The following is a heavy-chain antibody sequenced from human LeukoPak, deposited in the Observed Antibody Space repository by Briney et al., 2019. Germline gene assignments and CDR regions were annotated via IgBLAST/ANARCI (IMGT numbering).Heavy chain of an antibody. Sequence: PGGSLRLSCAASGFNFNSYMGWVRQAPEDGLEGLAIINTDETDIYYVDSVKGRFTISRDNAKSSLFLEMNSLRVEDTGVYYCARGDGRGRSDGATWGPGTLVTVSS. CDR1: GFNFNSY. J-gene: IGHJ1*01. V-gene: IGHV3-7*04. CDR3: ARGDGRGRSDGAT. D-gene: IGHD6-19*01. CDR2: INTDETDI.